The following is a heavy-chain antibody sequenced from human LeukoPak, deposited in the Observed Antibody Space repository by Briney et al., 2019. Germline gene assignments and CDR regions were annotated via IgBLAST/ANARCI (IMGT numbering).Heavy chain of an antibody. J-gene: IGHJ4*02. Sequence: PSETLSLTCAVSGGSISSSNWWSWVRQPPGKGLEWIGEIYHSGSTNYNPSLKSRVTISVEKSKNQFSLKLSSVTAADTAAYYCARMEPYGSGSYKFDYWGQGTLVTVSS. CDR3: ARMEPYGSGSYKFDY. V-gene: IGHV4-4*02. D-gene: IGHD3-10*01. CDR2: IYHSGST. CDR1: GGSISSSNW.